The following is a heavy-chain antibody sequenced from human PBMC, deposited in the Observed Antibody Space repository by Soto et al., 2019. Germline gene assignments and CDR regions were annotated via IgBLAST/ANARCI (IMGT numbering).Heavy chain of an antibody. CDR2: VNWKGGST. D-gene: IGHD3-10*01. Sequence: GGSLRLSCAASGFSFDDYGMSWVRQTPGKGLEWVSSVNWKGGSTVYADSVKGRFTISRDNAKNSLYLQMNSLRAEDTAFFYCARDRSPGRYFDYWGQGTLVTVSS. J-gene: IGHJ4*02. CDR1: GFSFDDYG. V-gene: IGHV3-20*04. CDR3: ARDRSPGRYFDY.